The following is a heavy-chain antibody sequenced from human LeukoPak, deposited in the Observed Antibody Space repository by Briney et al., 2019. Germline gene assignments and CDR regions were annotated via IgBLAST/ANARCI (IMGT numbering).Heavy chain of an antibody. CDR2: IYHSGST. J-gene: IGHJ4*02. Sequence: SETLSLTCTVSGYSISSGYYWGWIRQPPGKGLEWIGSIYHSGSTYYNPSLKSRVTISVDTSKNQFSLKLSSVTAADTAVYYCARLGGDGSGSYFDYWGQGTLVTVSS. CDR1: GYSISSGYY. V-gene: IGHV4-38-2*02. CDR3: ARLGGDGSGSYFDY. D-gene: IGHD3-10*01.